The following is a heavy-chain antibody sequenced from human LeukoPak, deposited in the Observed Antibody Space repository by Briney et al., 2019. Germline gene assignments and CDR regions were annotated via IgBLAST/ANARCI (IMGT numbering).Heavy chain of an antibody. CDR3: ARDKRPAAGTPFVYNWFDP. V-gene: IGHV4-59*01. J-gene: IGHJ5*02. CDR1: GGSISNYY. Sequence: SETLSLTCTVSGGSISNYYWNWIRQPPGKGLEWIGYIYYSGTTNYNPSLKSRVSMSVDTSKNQFSLKLSSVTAADTAVYYCARDKRPAAGTPFVYNWFDPWGQGTLVTVSS. D-gene: IGHD6-13*01. CDR2: IYYSGTT.